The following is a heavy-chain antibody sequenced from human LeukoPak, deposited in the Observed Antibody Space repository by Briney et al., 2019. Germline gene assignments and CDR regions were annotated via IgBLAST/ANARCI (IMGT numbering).Heavy chain of an antibody. CDR2: FDPEDGET. CDR1: GYTLTELS. J-gene: IGHJ6*03. Sequence: ASVKVSCKVSGYTLTELSMHWVRQAPGKGLEWMGGFDPEDGETIYAQKFQGRVTMTEDTSTDTAYMELSSLRSEDTAVYYCATSTLTPPIAYYYYMDVWGKGTTVTISS. V-gene: IGHV1-24*01. CDR3: ATSTLTPPIAYYYYMDV. D-gene: IGHD4-23*01.